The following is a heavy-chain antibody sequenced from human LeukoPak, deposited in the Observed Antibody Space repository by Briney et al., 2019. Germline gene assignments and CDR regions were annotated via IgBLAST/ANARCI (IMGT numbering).Heavy chain of an antibody. CDR1: GFTFSSYG. V-gene: IGHV3-30*02. CDR2: IRYDGSNK. J-gene: IGHJ3*02. CDR3: AKGAPEGYDYVWGSYRDRGAFDI. D-gene: IGHD3-16*02. Sequence: PGGSLRLSCAASGFTFSSYGMHWVRQAPGKGLEWVAFIRYDGSNKYYADPVKGPFTISRENSKNTLYLQMNSLRAEDTAVYYCAKGAPEGYDYVWGSYRDRGAFDIWGQGTMVTVSS.